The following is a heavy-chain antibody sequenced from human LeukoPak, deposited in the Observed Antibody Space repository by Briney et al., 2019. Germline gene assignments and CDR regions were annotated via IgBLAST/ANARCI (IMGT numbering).Heavy chain of an antibody. CDR1: GGTFSSYA. CDR2: IIPIFGTA. D-gene: IGHD3-16*01. J-gene: IGHJ4*02. Sequence: ASVKVSCKASGGTFSSYAISWVRQAPGQELEWMGGIIPIFGTANYAQKFQGRDTITADESTSTAYMELSSLRSEDTAVYYCARDPKGDYVWAYYFDYWGQGTLVTVSS. V-gene: IGHV1-69*13. CDR3: ARDPKGDYVWAYYFDY.